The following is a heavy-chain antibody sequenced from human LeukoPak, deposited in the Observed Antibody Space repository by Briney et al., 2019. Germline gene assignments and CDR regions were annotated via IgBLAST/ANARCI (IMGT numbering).Heavy chain of an antibody. D-gene: IGHD2-2*01. Sequence: ASVKVSCKASGYTFTSYDINWVRQATGQGLEWMGWMNPNSGNTGYAQKFQGRVTMTRNTSISTAYMELSSLRSEDTAVHYCARGRSCSSTSCYLPPYYYYGMDVWGQGTTVTVSS. CDR2: MNPNSGNT. CDR3: ARGRSCSSTSCYLPPYYYYGMDV. CDR1: GYTFTSYD. V-gene: IGHV1-8*01. J-gene: IGHJ6*02.